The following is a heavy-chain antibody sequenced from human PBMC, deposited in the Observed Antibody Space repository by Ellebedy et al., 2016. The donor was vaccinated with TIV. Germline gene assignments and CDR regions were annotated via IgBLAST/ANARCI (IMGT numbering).Heavy chain of an antibody. CDR3: ARDGRRGWDFDY. Sequence: GESLKISCVASGFTFSTYWMHWVRQAPGKGLVWVSTIDPYERSAYFAASVKGRFTISRDNAKNTLYLQMNSLTAEGTAVYYCARDGRRGWDFDYWGQGTLVTVSA. V-gene: IGHV3-74*01. J-gene: IGHJ4*02. CDR1: GFTFSTYW. D-gene: IGHD6-19*01. CDR2: IDPYERSA.